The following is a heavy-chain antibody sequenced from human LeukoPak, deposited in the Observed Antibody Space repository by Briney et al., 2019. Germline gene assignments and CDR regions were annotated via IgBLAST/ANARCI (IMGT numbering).Heavy chain of an antibody. Sequence: SVKVSCKASGYTFTSYYMHWVRQPPGQGLEWMGRIIPILGIANYAQKFQGRVTITADKSTSTAYMELSSLRSEDTAVYYCARVDTAMVIDYWGQGTLVTVSS. CDR3: ARVDTAMVIDY. CDR1: GYTFTSYY. CDR2: IIPILGIA. V-gene: IGHV1-69*02. D-gene: IGHD5-18*01. J-gene: IGHJ4*02.